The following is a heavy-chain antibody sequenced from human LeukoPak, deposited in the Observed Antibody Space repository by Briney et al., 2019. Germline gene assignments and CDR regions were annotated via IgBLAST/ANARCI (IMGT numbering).Heavy chain of an antibody. CDR2: ISGSGGST. Sequence: GGSLRLSCAASGFTFSRYAMSWVGQAPGKGLEWVSAISGSGGSTYYADSVKGRFTISRDNSKNTLYLQMNSLRADDTAVYYCAKVRSYIRYDDYWGQGTLVTVSS. CDR1: GFTFSRYA. J-gene: IGHJ4*02. D-gene: IGHD5-12*01. CDR3: AKVRSYIRYDDY. V-gene: IGHV3-23*01.